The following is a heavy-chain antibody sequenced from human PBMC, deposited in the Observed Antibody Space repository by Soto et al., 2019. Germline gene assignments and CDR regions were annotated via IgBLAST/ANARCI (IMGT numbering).Heavy chain of an antibody. D-gene: IGHD2-15*01. CDR3: ARAGPYGGTTVDY. CDR1: GGTFSSYA. V-gene: IGHV1-69*13. CDR2: IIPIFGTA. Sequence: SVKVSCKASGGTFSSYAISWVRQAPGQGLEWMGGIIPIFGTANYAQKFQGRVTITADESTSAAYMELSSLRSEDTAVYYCARAGPYGGTTVDYWGQGTLVTVSS. J-gene: IGHJ4*02.